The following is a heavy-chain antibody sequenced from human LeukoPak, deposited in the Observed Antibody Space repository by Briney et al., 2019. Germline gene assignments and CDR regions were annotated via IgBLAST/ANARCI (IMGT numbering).Heavy chain of an antibody. Sequence: GGSLRLSCAASGFTFSDYYMSWIRQAPGKGLEWVSYISSSGDIIYYADSVKGRFTISRDNAKNSLYLQMNSLRAEDTAVYYCARRRYNWNAIDYWGQGTLVTVSS. CDR1: GFTFSDYY. CDR3: ARRRYNWNAIDY. J-gene: IGHJ4*02. V-gene: IGHV3-11*01. D-gene: IGHD1-20*01. CDR2: ISSSGDII.